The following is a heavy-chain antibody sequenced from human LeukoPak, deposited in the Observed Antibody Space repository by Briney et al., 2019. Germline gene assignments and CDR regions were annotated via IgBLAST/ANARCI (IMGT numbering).Heavy chain of an antibody. Sequence: ASVKVSCKASGYTFTGYYMHWVRQAPGQGLEWMGWINPNSGGTNYAEKFQGRVTMTTNTSISTAYMELSSLRSEDTAVYYCARDQYNYGSGSYDYWGQGTRVTVSS. V-gene: IGHV1-2*02. CDR1: GYTFTGYY. J-gene: IGHJ4*02. D-gene: IGHD3-10*01. CDR3: ARDQYNYGSGSYDY. CDR2: INPNSGGT.